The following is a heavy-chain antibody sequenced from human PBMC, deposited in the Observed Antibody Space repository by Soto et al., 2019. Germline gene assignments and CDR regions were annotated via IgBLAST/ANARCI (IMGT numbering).Heavy chain of an antibody. CDR3: ARTRAVWFDP. CDR2: IYYSAIT. D-gene: IGHD6-19*01. CDR1: GGSISSSSYY. V-gene: IGHV4-39*01. J-gene: IGHJ5*02. Sequence: QLQLQESGPGLVKPSETLSLTCTVSGGSISSSSYYWGWIRQPPGKGLEWIGSIYYSAITYYNPSLMCRVTISVDTSKNQFSVKLSSATATDTAVYYCARTRAVWFDPWGQGTLVTVSS.